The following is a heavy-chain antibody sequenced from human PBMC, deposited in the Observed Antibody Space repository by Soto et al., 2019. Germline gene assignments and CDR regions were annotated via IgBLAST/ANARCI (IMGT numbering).Heavy chain of an antibody. CDR1: GDSVSSNSAA. CDR3: ARESLVITFGGVIATNWFDP. V-gene: IGHV6-1*01. D-gene: IGHD3-16*02. J-gene: IGHJ5*02. Sequence: SQTLSLTCAISGDSVSSNSAAWNWIRQSPSRGLEWLGRTYYRSKWYNDYAVSVKSRITINPDTSKNQFSLQLNSVTPEDTAVYYCARESLVITFGGVIATNWFDPSGQGTLVTVSS. CDR2: TYYRSKWYN.